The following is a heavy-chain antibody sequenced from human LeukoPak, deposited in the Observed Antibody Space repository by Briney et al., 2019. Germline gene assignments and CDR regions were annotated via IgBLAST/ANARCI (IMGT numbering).Heavy chain of an antibody. CDR3: ARALYCTNGVCYTDAFDI. D-gene: IGHD2-8*01. Sequence: GASVTVSCKASGYSFTSYGISWVRQAPGQGLEWMGWISAYNGNTNYAQKFQGRVTMTTDTSTSTAYMELRSLISDDTAVYYCARALYCTNGVCYTDAFDIWGQGTMVSVSS. CDR1: GYSFTSYG. J-gene: IGHJ3*02. CDR2: ISAYNGNT. V-gene: IGHV1-18*01.